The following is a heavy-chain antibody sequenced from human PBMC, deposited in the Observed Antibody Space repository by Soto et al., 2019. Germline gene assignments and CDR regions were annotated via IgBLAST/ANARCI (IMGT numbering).Heavy chain of an antibody. Sequence: EVQLVESGGGLVKPGGSLRLSCAASGFTFSSYSMNWVRQAPGKGLEWVSTISSRNNDMYYVDSVKGRFTISRDNARNSVYLQMNSLRADDTAVYYCARDVNEGFCGAWGQGTLVTVSS. J-gene: IGHJ5*02. D-gene: IGHD2-21*01. CDR2: ISSRNNDM. CDR1: GFTFSSYS. CDR3: ARDVNEGFCGA. V-gene: IGHV3-21*01.